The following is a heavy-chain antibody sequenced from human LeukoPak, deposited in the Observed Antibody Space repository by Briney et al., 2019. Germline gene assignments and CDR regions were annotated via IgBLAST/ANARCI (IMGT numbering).Heavy chain of an antibody. CDR2: NYTSGST. V-gene: IGHV4-4*07. J-gene: IGHJ3*02. CDR3: ARRYYGSGSYDGAFDI. CDR1: GGSISSHY. Sequence: SDTLSLTCTLCGGSISSHYWSGLRQPAGKGLEWIGRNYTSGSTDYNLSLKRRVTMSVDTSKNQFSLKLSCVTAADTAVYYCARRYYGSGSYDGAFDIWGQGTMGTGSS. D-gene: IGHD3-10*01.